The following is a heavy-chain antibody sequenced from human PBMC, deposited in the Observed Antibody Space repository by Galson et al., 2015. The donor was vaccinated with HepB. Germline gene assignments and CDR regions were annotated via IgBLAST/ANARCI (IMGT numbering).Heavy chain of an antibody. V-gene: IGHV6-1*01. Sequence: CAISGDSVSSNSAAWNWIRQSPSRGLEWLGRTYYRSRWHNDYAVPVKSRISITPDTSKNQFSLHLNAVTPEDTAVYYCARTRGHFDLWGRGTLVTVSS. CDR3: ARTRGHFDL. J-gene: IGHJ2*01. CDR1: GDSVSSNSAA. CDR2: TYYRSRWHN.